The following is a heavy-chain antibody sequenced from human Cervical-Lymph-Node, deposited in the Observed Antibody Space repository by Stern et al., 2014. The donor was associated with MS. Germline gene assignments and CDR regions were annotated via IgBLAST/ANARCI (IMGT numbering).Heavy chain of an antibody. CDR3: ARGPYYGSGHASKEFDY. D-gene: IGHD3-10*01. CDR1: GYSFTSYG. V-gene: IGHV1-18*01. Sequence: QVQLVQSGAEVKKPGASVKVSCKASGYSFTSYGISWVRQAPGQGLEWMGWISAYNGNTNYAQKLQGRVTMTTDTSTSTAYMEVRSLRSDDTAVYYCARGPYYGSGHASKEFDYWGQGTLVTVSS. J-gene: IGHJ4*02. CDR2: ISAYNGNT.